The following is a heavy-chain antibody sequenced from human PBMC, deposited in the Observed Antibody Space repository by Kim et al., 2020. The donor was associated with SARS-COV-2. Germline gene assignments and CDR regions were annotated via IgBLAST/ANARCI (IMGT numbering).Heavy chain of an antibody. CDR3: ARDGSSVDITMVRGVIDY. Sequence: ASVKVSCKASGYTFTSYYMHWVRQAPGQGLEWMGIINPSGGSTSYAQKFQGRVTMTRDTSTSTVYMELSSLRSEDTAVYYCARDGSSVDITMVRGVIDYWGQGTLVTVSS. CDR1: GYTFTSYY. V-gene: IGHV1-46*01. CDR2: INPSGGST. J-gene: IGHJ4*02. D-gene: IGHD3-10*01.